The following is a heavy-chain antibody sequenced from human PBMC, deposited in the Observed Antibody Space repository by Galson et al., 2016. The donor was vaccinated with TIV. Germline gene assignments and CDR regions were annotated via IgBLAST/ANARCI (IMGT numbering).Heavy chain of an antibody. D-gene: IGHD2-8*01. J-gene: IGHJ6*02. Sequence: SLRLSCAASGFTFNTYSMNWVRQAPGKGLEWVSYISSSSSKIHYADSVKGRFTVSRDNAKNSLYLQMNSLRDEDTAVYYCQCTNGNDRGYYYYGMDVWGRGTTVTVSS. CDR3: QCTNGNDRGYYYYGMDV. CDR1: GFTFNTYS. CDR2: ISSSSSKI. V-gene: IGHV3-48*02.